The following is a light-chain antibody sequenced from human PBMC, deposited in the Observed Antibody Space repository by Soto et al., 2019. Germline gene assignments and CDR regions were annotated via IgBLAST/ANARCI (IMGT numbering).Light chain of an antibody. CDR2: AAS. J-gene: IGKJ5*01. CDR3: QQYNSYPIT. V-gene: IGKV1-5*01. CDR1: ESIDNW. Sequence: DIQMTQSPSTLSASAGDTVTITCRASESIDNWLAWYQQKPGKAPKLLLFAASTLVGGVPSRFSGSGSGTDFTLTISSLQPEDFATYYCQQYNSYPITFGQGTRLEIK.